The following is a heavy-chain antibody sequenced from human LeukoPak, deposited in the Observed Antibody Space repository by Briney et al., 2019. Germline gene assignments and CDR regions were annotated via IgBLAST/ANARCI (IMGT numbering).Heavy chain of an antibody. CDR3: VTYYFDSSGPKKNY. CDR1: GVSFSGYY. CDR2: INHSGST. J-gene: IGHJ4*02. V-gene: IGHV4-34*01. Sequence: SETLSLTCAVYGVSFSGYYWSWIRQPPGKGLEWIGEINHSGSTNYNPSLKSRVTISVDTSKKQFPLKLSSVTAADTAVYYCVTYYFDSSGPKKNYWGQGTLVTVSS. D-gene: IGHD3-22*01.